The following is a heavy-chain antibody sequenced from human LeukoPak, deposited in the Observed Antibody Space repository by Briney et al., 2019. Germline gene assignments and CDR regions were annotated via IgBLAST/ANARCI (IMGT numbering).Heavy chain of an antibody. Sequence: SETLSLTCTVSGGSISSGDYYWSWIRQPPGKGLEWIGYIYYSGSTYYNPSLKSRVTISVDTSKNQFSLKLSSVTAADTAVYYCARGYGTAMSYFDYWGQGTLVTVSS. V-gene: IGHV4-30-4*01. CDR1: GGSISSGDYY. CDR3: ARGYGTAMSYFDY. D-gene: IGHD5-18*01. J-gene: IGHJ4*02. CDR2: IYYSGST.